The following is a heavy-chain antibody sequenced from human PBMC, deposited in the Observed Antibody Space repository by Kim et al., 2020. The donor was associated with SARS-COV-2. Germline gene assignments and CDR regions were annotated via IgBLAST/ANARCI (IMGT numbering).Heavy chain of an antibody. CDR3: ARDLWGWLPLDNWFDP. CDR2: IYYSGST. J-gene: IGHJ5*02. CDR1: GGSISSSSYY. V-gene: IGHV4-39*07. D-gene: IGHD5-12*01. Sequence: SETLSLTCTVSGGSISSSSYYWGWIRQPPGKGLEWIGSIYYSGSTYYNPSLKSRVTISVDTSKNQFSLKLSSVTAADTAVYYCARDLWGWLPLDNWFDPWGQGTLVTVSS.